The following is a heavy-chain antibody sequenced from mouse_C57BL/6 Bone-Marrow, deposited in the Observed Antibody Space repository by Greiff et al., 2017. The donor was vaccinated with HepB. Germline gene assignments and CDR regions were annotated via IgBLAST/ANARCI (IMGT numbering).Heavy chain of an antibody. Sequence: EVKLQQSGPELVKPGASVKISCKASGYTFTDYYMNWVKQSHGKSLEWIGDINPNNGGTSYNQKFKGKATLTVDKSSSTAYMELRSLTSEDSAVYYCARANWDDAMDYWGQGTSVTVSS. D-gene: IGHD4-1*01. CDR3: ARANWDDAMDY. V-gene: IGHV1-26*01. CDR2: INPNNGGT. J-gene: IGHJ4*01. CDR1: GYTFTDYY.